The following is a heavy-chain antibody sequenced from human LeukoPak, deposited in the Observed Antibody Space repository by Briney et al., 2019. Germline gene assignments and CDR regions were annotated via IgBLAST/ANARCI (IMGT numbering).Heavy chain of an antibody. CDR2: MNPNSGNT. CDR1: GYTFTSYD. CDR3: ARVVSDFWSGYYFPPYYYYYYMDV. D-gene: IGHD3-3*01. Sequence: GASVKVSCKASGYTFTSYDINWVRQATGQGPEWMGWMNPNSGNTGYAQKFQGRVTMTTDTSTSTAYMELRSLRSDDTAVYYCARVVSDFWSGYYFPPYYYYYYMDVWGKGTTVTVSS. V-gene: IGHV1-8*01. J-gene: IGHJ6*03.